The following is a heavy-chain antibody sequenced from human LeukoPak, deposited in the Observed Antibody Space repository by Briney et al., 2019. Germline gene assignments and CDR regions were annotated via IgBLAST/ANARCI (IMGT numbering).Heavy chain of an antibody. CDR2: IIPILGIA. J-gene: IGHJ5*02. V-gene: IGHV1-69*04. CDR3: ARGAVGDYDSSGYPTT. Sequence: GASVKVSCKASGYTFTSYGISWVRQAPGQGLEWMGRIIPILGIANYAQKFQGRVTITADKSTSTAYMELSSLRSEDTAVYYCARGAVGDYDSSGYPTTWGQGTLVTVSS. CDR1: GYTFTSYG. D-gene: IGHD3-22*01.